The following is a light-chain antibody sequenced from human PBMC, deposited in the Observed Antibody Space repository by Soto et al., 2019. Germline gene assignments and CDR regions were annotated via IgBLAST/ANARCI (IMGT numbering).Light chain of an antibody. CDR1: QSISSW. Sequence: DIQMTQSPSTLSASVGDSVTITCRASQSISSWLAWYQQKPGKAPKLLIYDASSLESGVPSRFSGSGSGTELTLTISSLQPDDFATYYCQQYNSYPRTFGQGTKVEIK. V-gene: IGKV1-5*01. CDR3: QQYNSYPRT. J-gene: IGKJ1*01. CDR2: DAS.